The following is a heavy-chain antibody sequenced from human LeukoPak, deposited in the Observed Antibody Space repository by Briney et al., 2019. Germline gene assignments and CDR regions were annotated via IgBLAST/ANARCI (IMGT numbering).Heavy chain of an antibody. CDR1: GGSISSYY. CDR3: ARAGQWLVGGYFDY. D-gene: IGHD6-19*01. J-gene: IGHJ4*02. Sequence: SETLSLTCTVSGGSISSYYWSWIRRPPGKGLEWIGYIYYSGSTNYNPSLKSRVTISVDTSKNQFSLKLSSVTAADTAVYYCARAGQWLVGGYFDYWGQGTLVTVSS. V-gene: IGHV4-59*01. CDR2: IYYSGST.